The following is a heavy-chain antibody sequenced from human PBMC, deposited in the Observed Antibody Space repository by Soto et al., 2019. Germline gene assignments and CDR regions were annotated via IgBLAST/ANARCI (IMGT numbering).Heavy chain of an antibody. CDR3: ARHERSGSYPYPFDY. D-gene: IGHD1-26*01. V-gene: IGHV4-39*01. CDR1: GGSIRSGRYY. Sequence: PSETLSLTCTVSGGSIRSGRYYWGWIRQPPGKGLEWIGSIYYSGSTYYNPSLKSRVTISVDTSKNQFSLKLSSVTAADTAVYYCARHERSGSYPYPFDYWGQGTLVTVSS. J-gene: IGHJ4*02. CDR2: IYYSGST.